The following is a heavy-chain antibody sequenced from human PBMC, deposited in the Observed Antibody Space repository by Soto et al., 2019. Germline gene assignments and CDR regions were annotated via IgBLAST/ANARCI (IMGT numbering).Heavy chain of an antibody. D-gene: IGHD1-26*01. CDR2: IYHTGNT. CDR3: VREDMSGTYYFDY. V-gene: IGHV4-4*02. J-gene: IGHJ4*02. CDR1: CGSIISSSW. Sequence: PSETLSLTCAVSCGSIISSSWLSWVRHPPGKGLEWIGEIYHTGNTNYNPSLESRVTISVDRSKNQFSLTLRSVTAADTAVYYCVREDMSGTYYFDYWGPGIQVTVSS.